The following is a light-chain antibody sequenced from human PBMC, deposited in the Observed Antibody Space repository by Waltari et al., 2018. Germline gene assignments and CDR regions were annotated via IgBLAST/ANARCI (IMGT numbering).Light chain of an antibody. V-gene: IGKV3-11*01. Sequence: EIVLTQSPATLSLSPRERATLSCRASQSVSSYLAWYQQRPGQAPRLLIYDASKRATGIPARFSGSGSGTDFTLTISSLEPEDFAIYYCQQRSNWPPGLTFGGGTKVEIK. CDR2: DAS. CDR1: QSVSSY. J-gene: IGKJ4*01. CDR3: QQRSNWPPGLT.